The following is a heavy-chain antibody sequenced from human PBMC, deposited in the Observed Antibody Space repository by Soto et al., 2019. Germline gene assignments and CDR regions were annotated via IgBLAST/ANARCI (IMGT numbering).Heavy chain of an antibody. Sequence: GGSLRLSCAASGFTFSSYSMNWVRQAPGKGLEWVSYISSSSSTIYYADSVKGRFTISRDNAKNPLYLQMNSLRAEDTAVYYCARDQWLVQSLLQHWGQGTLVTVSS. V-gene: IGHV3-48*01. CDR1: GFTFSSYS. CDR3: ARDQWLVQSLLQH. D-gene: IGHD6-19*01. J-gene: IGHJ1*01. CDR2: ISSSSSTI.